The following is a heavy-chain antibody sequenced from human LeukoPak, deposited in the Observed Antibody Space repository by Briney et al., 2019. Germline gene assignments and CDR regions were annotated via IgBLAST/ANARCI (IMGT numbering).Heavy chain of an antibody. D-gene: IGHD3-10*01. V-gene: IGHV3-66*01. CDR3: AREMDGSGAFDY. CDR1: GFTVSINY. J-gene: IGHJ4*02. Sequence: PGGSLRLSCAASGFTVSINYMSWVRQAPGKGLEWVSVIYSGSSTYYADSVKGRFTISRDNSKNTLYLQMNSLRVEDTAVYYCAREMDGSGAFDYWGQGTLLPVSS. CDR2: IYSGSST.